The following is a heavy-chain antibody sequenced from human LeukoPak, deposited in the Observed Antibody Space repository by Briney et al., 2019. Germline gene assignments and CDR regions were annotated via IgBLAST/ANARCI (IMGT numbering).Heavy chain of an antibody. CDR1: GFTFSRYA. D-gene: IGHD3-22*01. CDR2: ISYDGSNK. Sequence: GGSLRLSCAASGFTFSRYAMHWVRQAPGKGLEWVAVISYDGSNKYYADSVKGRFTITRDSSKNTLYLQMNSLRAEDTAVYYCASHYDTSGYHYFDFRGQGTLVTVSS. J-gene: IGHJ4*02. V-gene: IGHV3-30-3*01. CDR3: ASHYDTSGYHYFDF.